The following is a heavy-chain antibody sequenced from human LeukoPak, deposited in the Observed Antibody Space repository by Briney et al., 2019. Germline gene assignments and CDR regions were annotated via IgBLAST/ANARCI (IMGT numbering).Heavy chain of an antibody. CDR3: ARGVMTTVVTLTQ. J-gene: IGHJ4*02. Sequence: SETLSLTCPVAGGSISSYYWSSIRQPPGNGLEWIGYSYYSGSTNYNPSLKSRVTISVDTSKNQFSLKLSSVTAADTAVYYCARGVMTTVVTLTQWGQGTLVTVSS. V-gene: IGHV4-59*01. CDR1: GGSISSYY. CDR2: SYYSGST. D-gene: IGHD4-23*01.